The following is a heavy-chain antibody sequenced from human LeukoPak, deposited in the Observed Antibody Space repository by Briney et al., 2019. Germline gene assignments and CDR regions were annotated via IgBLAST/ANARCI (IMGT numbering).Heavy chain of an antibody. V-gene: IGHV3-53*01. CDR2: IYSGGST. Sequence: GGSLRLSCAASGFTVSSNYMSWVRQAPGKGLEWVSVIYSGGSTYYADSVKGRFTISRDNSKNTLDLQMNSLRAEDTAVYYCARTPDPFNDWRAFDTWGKGPMLTVS. D-gene: IGHD3-9*01. CDR1: GFTVSSNY. CDR3: ARTPDPFNDWRAFDT. J-gene: IGHJ3*02.